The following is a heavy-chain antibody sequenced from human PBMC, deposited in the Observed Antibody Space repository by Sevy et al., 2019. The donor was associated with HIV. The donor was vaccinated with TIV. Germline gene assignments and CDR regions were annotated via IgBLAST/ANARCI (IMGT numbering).Heavy chain of an antibody. Sequence: GGSLRLSCTASGFTFSAYSMNWVRRAPGKGLEWLSYISTGTDHIYYADSEKGRFTISRDDAKKSVYLEMKSLRDQDTALYYCARRGVDAYNVYFDLWGQGTLVTVSS. CDR2: ISTGTDHI. D-gene: IGHD3-10*01. J-gene: IGHJ4*02. CDR1: GFTFSAYS. V-gene: IGHV3-21*05. CDR3: ARRGVDAYNVYFDL.